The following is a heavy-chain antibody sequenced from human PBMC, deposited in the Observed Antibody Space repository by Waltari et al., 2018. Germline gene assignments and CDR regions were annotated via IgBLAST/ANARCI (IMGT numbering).Heavy chain of an antibody. J-gene: IGHJ4*02. CDR2: INAGNGNT. V-gene: IGHV1-3*01. Sequence: QVQLVQSGAEVKKPGASVKVSCKASGYTFTSYAMHWVRQAPGQRLEWMGWINAGNGNTNYSQKFQGRVTITRYTSASTAYMELSSLRSEDTAVYDCARGADYGDYTSDYWGQGTLVTVSS. CDR3: ARGADYGDYTSDY. D-gene: IGHD4-17*01. CDR1: GYTFTSYA.